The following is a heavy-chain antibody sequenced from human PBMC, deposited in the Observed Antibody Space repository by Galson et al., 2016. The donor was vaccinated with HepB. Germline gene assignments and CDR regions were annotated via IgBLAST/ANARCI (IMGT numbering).Heavy chain of an antibody. V-gene: IGHV2-5*02. CDR2: IYWDDDK. D-gene: IGHD2-21*02. CDR1: GFSLSSSGVG. CDR3: ARETLGYGGGDCYSGGWFDP. J-gene: IGHJ5*02. Sequence: PALVKPTQTLTLTCTFSGFSLSSSGVGVGWIRQPPGKALEWLALIYWDDDKRYSPSLKSRLTITKDTSKNQVVLTMTNMDPVDTATYYCARETLGYGGGDCYSGGWFDPWGQGTLVTVSS.